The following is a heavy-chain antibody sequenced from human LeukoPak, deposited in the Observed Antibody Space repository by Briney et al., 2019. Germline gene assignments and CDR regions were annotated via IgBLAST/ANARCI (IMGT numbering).Heavy chain of an antibody. CDR2: IYNSGTT. D-gene: IGHD1-26*01. CDR1: GGSISSYY. J-gene: IGHJ4*02. CDR3: ARSPYLRTYGYGPWELPVSYFDY. Sequence: SETLSLTCTVSGGSISSYYWNWIRQPAGKGLEWIGRIYNSGTTNYNPSLKSRVTISVDTSKNQSSLKLTSVTAADTAVYYCARSPYLRTYGYGPWELPVSYFDYWGQGTLVTVSS. V-gene: IGHV4-4*07.